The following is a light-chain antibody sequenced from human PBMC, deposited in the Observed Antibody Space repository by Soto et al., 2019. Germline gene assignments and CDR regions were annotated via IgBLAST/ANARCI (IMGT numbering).Light chain of an antibody. CDR2: GAS. Sequence: EIVLTQSPGTLSLSPGERATLSCRASQSVSSSYLAWYQQKPGQAPRLLIYGASSRATGIPDRFSGSGSETDSTLTISRLEPEDFAVDYCQQYGSSSWTFGQGTKVEIK. CDR3: QQYGSSSWT. J-gene: IGKJ1*01. V-gene: IGKV3-20*01. CDR1: QSVSSSY.